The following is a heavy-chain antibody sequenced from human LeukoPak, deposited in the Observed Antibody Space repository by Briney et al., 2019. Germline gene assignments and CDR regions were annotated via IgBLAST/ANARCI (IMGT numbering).Heavy chain of an antibody. CDR2: IIPIFGTA. Sequence: SVKVSCTASGGTFSSYAISWMRQATGQGLEWMGGIIPIFGTANYAQKFQGRVTITADESTSTAYMELSSLRSEDTAVYYCGSGDSSGYYYSFDYWGQGTQVTVSS. V-gene: IGHV1-69*13. CDR3: GSGDSSGYYYSFDY. J-gene: IGHJ4*02. D-gene: IGHD3-22*01. CDR1: GGTFSSYA.